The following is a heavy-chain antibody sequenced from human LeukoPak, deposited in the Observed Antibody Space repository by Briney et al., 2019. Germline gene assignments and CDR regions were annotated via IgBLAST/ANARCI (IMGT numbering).Heavy chain of an antibody. CDR2: IYSKTDGGTT. CDR3: TTGFFGVVNDAFDI. CDR1: GFTFSNAW. J-gene: IGHJ3*02. D-gene: IGHD3-3*01. V-gene: IGHV3-15*01. Sequence: GGSLRLSCAASGFTFSNAWMNWVRQAPGKGLEWVGRIYSKTDGGTTDYAAPVKGRFTISRDDSKDTLYLQMNSLKTEDTAVYYCTTGFFGVVNDAFDIWGQGTTVTVSS.